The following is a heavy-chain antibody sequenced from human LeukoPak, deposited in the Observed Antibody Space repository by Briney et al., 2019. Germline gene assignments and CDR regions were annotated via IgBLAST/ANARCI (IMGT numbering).Heavy chain of an antibody. CDR3: ARHYDFPSPFDI. D-gene: IGHD3-3*01. CDR1: GGSISSRKYY. CDR2: IYYSGST. Sequence: SETLSLTCTASGGSISSRKYYWGWIRQPPGKGLEWIGTIYYSGSTYYNPSLKSRVTISVDTSKNQFSLKLSSVIAADMAVYYCARHYDFPSPFDIWGQGTMVTVSS. J-gene: IGHJ3*02. V-gene: IGHV4-39*01.